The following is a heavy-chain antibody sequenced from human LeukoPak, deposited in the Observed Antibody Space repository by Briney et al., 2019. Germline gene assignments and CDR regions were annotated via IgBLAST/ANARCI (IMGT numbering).Heavy chain of an antibody. CDR2: IYPGDSDT. CDR3: ARRSGSFQGDYNFDY. D-gene: IGHD1-26*01. Sequence: GESLKISCKGSGYIFTSYWIAWVRPMPGKGLEWMGIIYPGDSDTRYSPSFQGQVTISADKSISTAYLQWSSLKASDTAMYYCARRSGSFQGDYNFDYWGQGTLVTVSS. J-gene: IGHJ4*02. V-gene: IGHV5-51*01. CDR1: GYIFTSYW.